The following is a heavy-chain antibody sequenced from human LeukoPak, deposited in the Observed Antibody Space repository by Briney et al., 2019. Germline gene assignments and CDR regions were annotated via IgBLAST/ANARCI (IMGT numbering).Heavy chain of an antibody. CDR3: ARETTVDTAMVNDY. CDR1: GYTFTGYY. Sequence: ASVKVSCKASGYTFTGYYMHWVRQAPGQGLEWMGWINPNSGGTNYAQKFQGRVTMTRDTSISTAYMELSRLRSDDTAVYYCARETTVDTAMVNDYWGQGTLVTVSS. V-gene: IGHV1-2*02. CDR2: INPNSGGT. D-gene: IGHD5-18*01. J-gene: IGHJ4*02.